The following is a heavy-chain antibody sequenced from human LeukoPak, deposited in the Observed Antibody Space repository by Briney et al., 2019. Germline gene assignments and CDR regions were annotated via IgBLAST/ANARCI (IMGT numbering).Heavy chain of an antibody. CDR2: INPNSGGT. D-gene: IGHD4-17*01. CDR1: GYTFTGYY. CDR3: ARDFYDDYERSDAFDI. J-gene: IGHJ3*02. Sequence: ASVKVSCKASGYTFTGYYMHWVRQAPGQGLEWMGWINPNSGGTNYAQKFQGSVTMTRDTSISTAYMELSRLRSDDTAVYYCARDFYDDYERSDAFDIWGQGTMVTVSS. V-gene: IGHV1-2*02.